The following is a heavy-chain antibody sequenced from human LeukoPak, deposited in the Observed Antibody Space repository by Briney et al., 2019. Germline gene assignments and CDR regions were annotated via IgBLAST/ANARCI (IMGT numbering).Heavy chain of an antibody. D-gene: IGHD2-2*01. CDR1: GYIFTSYG. CDR2: ISAYNGNT. Sequence: ASVKVSCEASGYIFTSYGITWVRQAPGQGLEWMGWISAYNGNTNYAQKLQGRVTMTTDTSTSTAYMELRSLRSDDTAVYYCARDSLDVVLPAALGYYYYMDVWGKGTTVTVSS. J-gene: IGHJ6*03. CDR3: ARDSLDVVLPAALGYYYYMDV. V-gene: IGHV1-18*01.